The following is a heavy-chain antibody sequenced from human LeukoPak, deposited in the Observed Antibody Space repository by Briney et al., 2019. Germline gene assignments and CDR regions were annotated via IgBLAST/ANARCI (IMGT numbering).Heavy chain of an antibody. J-gene: IGHJ4*02. D-gene: IGHD3-22*01. CDR1: GGSISSYY. V-gene: IGHV4-59*08. CDR3: ARTTMHYYDSSGPYYFDY. Sequence: PSETLSLTCIVSGGSISSYYWSWIRQPPGKGLEWIGYIYYSGSTNYNPSLKSRVTISVDTSKNQFSLKLSSVTAADTAVYYCARTTMHYYDSSGPYYFDYWGQGTLVTVSS. CDR2: IYYSGST.